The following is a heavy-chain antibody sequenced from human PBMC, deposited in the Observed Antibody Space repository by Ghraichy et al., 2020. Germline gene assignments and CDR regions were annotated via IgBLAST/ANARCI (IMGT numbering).Heavy chain of an antibody. Sequence: GGSLRLSCAASGFTFSSYSMNWVRQAPGKGLEWVSSISSSSSYIYYADSVKGRFTISRDNAKNSLYLQMNSLRAEDTAVYYCARDQIRYSSGQKTPGAFDIWGQGTMVTVSS. V-gene: IGHV3-21*01. D-gene: IGHD6-19*01. J-gene: IGHJ3*02. CDR3: ARDQIRYSSGQKTPGAFDI. CDR1: GFTFSSYS. CDR2: ISSSSSYI.